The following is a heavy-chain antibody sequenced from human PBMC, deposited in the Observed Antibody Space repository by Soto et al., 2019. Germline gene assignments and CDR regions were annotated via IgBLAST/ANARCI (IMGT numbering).Heavy chain of an antibody. CDR3: ARVYGDHTGAFDF. J-gene: IGHJ4*02. Sequence: PSETLSLTCGVPGASITTGGLSWSWIRQPPGKGLEWIGYIYHSGRSFYRPSHRGRISISLDTSKNPFSLSLTSVTAADTAVYYCARVYGDHTGAFDFWGQGTLVTVSS. D-gene: IGHD7-27*01. CDR2: IYHSGRS. CDR1: GASITTGGLS. V-gene: IGHV4-30-2*01.